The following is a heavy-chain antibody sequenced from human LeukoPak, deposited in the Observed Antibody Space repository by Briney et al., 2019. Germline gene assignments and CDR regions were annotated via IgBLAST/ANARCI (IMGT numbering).Heavy chain of an antibody. J-gene: IGHJ4*02. Sequence: GGSLRLSCAASGFTFSTYAMSWVRQAPGKGLEWVSLISGSGDGARYADSVKGRFTISRDNSKNTVYLQMTNLRAEDTAVYYCAKGYIQLWWFDYWGQGTLVTVSS. V-gene: IGHV3-23*01. D-gene: IGHD5-18*01. CDR2: ISGSGDGA. CDR1: GFTFSTYA. CDR3: AKGYIQLWWFDY.